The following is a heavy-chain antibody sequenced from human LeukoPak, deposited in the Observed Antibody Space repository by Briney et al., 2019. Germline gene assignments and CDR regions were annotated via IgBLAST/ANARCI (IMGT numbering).Heavy chain of an antibody. CDR3: AASRGQITWTGLGA. J-gene: IGHJ5*02. D-gene: IGHD3/OR15-3a*01. V-gene: IGHV1-58*02. Sequence: SVKVSCKTSGFPFISSSIQWVRQARGQGLEWMGGIVVRGGSTNFAQKFQGRISVIRDMSTSTVYLHLSSLRPEDTAVFYCAASRGQITWTGLGAWGQGTLITVSS. CDR1: GFPFISSS. CDR2: IVVRGGST.